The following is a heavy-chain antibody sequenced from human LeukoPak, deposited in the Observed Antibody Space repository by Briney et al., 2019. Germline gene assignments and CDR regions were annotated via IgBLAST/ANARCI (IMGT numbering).Heavy chain of an antibody. CDR2: ISAYNGNT. D-gene: IGHD3-10*01. CDR1: GYTFTSYG. V-gene: IGHV1-18*01. J-gene: IGHJ6*02. CDR3: ARDAGDYYGSGSYYYYYYGMDV. Sequence: ASVKVSCKASGYTFTSYGISWVRQAPGQGLEWMGWISAYNGNTNYAQKLQGRVTMTTDTSTSTAYMKLRSLRSDDTAVYYCARDAGDYYGSGSYYYYYYGMDVWGQGTTVTVSS.